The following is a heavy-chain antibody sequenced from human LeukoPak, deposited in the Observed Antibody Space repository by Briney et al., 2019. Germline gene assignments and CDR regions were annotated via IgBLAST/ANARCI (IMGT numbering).Heavy chain of an antibody. V-gene: IGHV4-34*01. CDR3: ARGHIVVVPAAMCWFDP. Sequence: SETLSLTCAVYGGSFSGYYWSWIRQPPGKGLEWVGEINHSGSTNYNPSLKSRVTISVDTSKNQFSLKLSSVTAADTAVYYCARGHIVVVPAAMCWFDPWGQGTLVTVSS. CDR2: INHSGST. CDR1: GGSFSGYY. J-gene: IGHJ5*02. D-gene: IGHD2-2*01.